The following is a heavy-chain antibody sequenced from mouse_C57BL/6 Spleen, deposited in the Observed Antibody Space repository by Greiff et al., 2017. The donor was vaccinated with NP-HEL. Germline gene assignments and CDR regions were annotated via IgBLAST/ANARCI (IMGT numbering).Heavy chain of an antibody. D-gene: IGHD2-10*01. CDR1: GYTFTSYW. J-gene: IGHJ1*03. Sequence: QVQLQQPGAELVKPGASVKMSCKASGYTFTSYWITWVKQRPGQGLEWIGDIYPGSGSTNYNEKFKSKATLTVDTSSSTAYMQLSSLTSEDSAVYYCASWAYFNSPLYFDVWGTGTTVTVSS. CDR2: IYPGSGST. CDR3: ASWAYFNSPLYFDV. V-gene: IGHV1-55*01.